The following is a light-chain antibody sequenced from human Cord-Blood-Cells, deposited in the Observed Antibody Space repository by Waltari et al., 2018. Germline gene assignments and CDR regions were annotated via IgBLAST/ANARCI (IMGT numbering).Light chain of an antibody. J-gene: IGLJ1*01. CDR1: SSDVGGYNY. CDR2: DVS. Sequence: QSALTQPASVSGSPGQSITISCTGTSSDVGGYNYVSWYQQHPGKAPKPMLYDVSHRPSGVSNRFSGSKSVNTASLTISGLQAEDEADYYCSSYTSSSTYVFGTGTKVTVL. CDR3: SSYTSSSTYV. V-gene: IGLV2-14*01.